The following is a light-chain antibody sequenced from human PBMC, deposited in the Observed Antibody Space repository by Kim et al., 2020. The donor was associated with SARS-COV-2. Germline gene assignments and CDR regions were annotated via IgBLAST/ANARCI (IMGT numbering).Light chain of an antibody. V-gene: IGLV7-46*01. CDR3: CLYYGGLGRV. CDR2: DTS. Sequence: GGTVTLSCCSSTGTVTSGHYAYWFQQKPGQGPRTLIYDTSRKPSWTPARFSGSLLGGKAALTLSGAQPEDEADYYCCLYYGGLGRVFGGGTQLTVL. J-gene: IGLJ3*02. CDR1: TGTVTSGHY.